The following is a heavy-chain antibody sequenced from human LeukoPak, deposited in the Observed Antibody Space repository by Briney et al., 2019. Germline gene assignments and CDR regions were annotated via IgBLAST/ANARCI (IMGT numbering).Heavy chain of an antibody. CDR3: AKEEFSHSVGFDY. CDR2: LPSHESYT. J-gene: IGHJ4*02. CDR1: GFSFRSYG. D-gene: IGHD3-10*01. V-gene: IGHV3-30*02. Sequence: GGSLRLSCVASGFSFRSYGMHWVRQAPGKGLEWVAFLPSHESYTAYADSVKGRFTISRDNFKNTLYLQMNSLRSEDMAVYYCAKEEFSHSVGFDYWGQGTLVTVSS.